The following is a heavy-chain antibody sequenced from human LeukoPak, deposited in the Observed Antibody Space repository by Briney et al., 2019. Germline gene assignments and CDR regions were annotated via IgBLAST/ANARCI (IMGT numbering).Heavy chain of an antibody. Sequence: GGSLRLSCAASGFTFSSYWMSWVRQAPGKGLEWVANIKQDGSEKYYVDSVKGRFTISRDNAKNSLYLQMNSLRAEDTAVYYCARDLVNAYYYDSSGYWSYYFDYWGQGTLVTVSS. CDR1: GFTFSSYW. V-gene: IGHV3-7*01. J-gene: IGHJ4*02. CDR3: ARDLVNAYYYDSSGYWSYYFDY. D-gene: IGHD3-22*01. CDR2: IKQDGSEK.